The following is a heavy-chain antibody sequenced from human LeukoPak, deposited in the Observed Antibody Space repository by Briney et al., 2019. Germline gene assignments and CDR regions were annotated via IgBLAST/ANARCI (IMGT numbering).Heavy chain of an antibody. CDR1: GGSFSGYY. D-gene: IGHD6-25*01. Sequence: TSETLSLTCAVYGGSFSGYYWSWIRQPPGKGLEWIGEINHSGSTNYNPSLKSRVTISVDTSKNQFSLKLSSVTAADTAVYYCARASSDNWFDPWGQGTLVTVSS. J-gene: IGHJ5*02. CDR3: ARASSDNWFDP. V-gene: IGHV4-34*01. CDR2: INHSGST.